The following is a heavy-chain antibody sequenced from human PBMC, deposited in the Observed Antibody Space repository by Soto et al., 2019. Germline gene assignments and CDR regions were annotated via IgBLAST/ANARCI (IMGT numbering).Heavy chain of an antibody. V-gene: IGHV1-69*13. D-gene: IGHD3-3*01. Sequence: SVKVSCKASGGTFSSYVISWVRQAPGQGLEWMGGIIPIFGTANYAQKFQGRVTITADESTSTAYMELSSLRSEDTAVYYCARDSRYDFWSGSNWFDPWGQGTLVTVSS. CDR1: GGTFSSYV. J-gene: IGHJ5*02. CDR2: IIPIFGTA. CDR3: ARDSRYDFWSGSNWFDP.